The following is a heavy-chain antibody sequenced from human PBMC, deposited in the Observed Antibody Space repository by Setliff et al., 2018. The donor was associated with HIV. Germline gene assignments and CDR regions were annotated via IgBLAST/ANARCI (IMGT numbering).Heavy chain of an antibody. J-gene: IGHJ5*02. CDR3: ARRTFGSGRIDP. Sequence: PSETLSLTCTVSGGSISSGSYYWSWIRQPAGKGLEWIGQIHTSGSTNYNPSLESRVIILVDTSKNQFSLKLTSANAADTGMYYCARRTFGSGRIDPWGQGTLVTVSS. D-gene: IGHD1-26*01. CDR1: GGSISSGSYY. V-gene: IGHV4-61*09. CDR2: IHTSGST.